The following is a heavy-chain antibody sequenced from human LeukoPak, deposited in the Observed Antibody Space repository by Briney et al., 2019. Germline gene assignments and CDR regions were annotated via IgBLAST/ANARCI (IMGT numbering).Heavy chain of an antibody. D-gene: IGHD5-18*01. CDR3: ARVGGYSYGHPFDY. CDR2: IWYDGSNE. Sequence: PGRSLRLSCAASGFTFSSYGMHWVRQAPGKGLEWVAVIWYDGSNEYCADSVKGRFTISRDNSKNTLYLQMNSLRDEDTAVYYCARVGGYSYGHPFDYWGQGTLVTVSS. J-gene: IGHJ4*02. V-gene: IGHV3-33*01. CDR1: GFTFSSYG.